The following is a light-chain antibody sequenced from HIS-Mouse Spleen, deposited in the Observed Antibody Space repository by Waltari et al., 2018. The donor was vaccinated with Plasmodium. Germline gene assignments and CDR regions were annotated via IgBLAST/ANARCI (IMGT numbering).Light chain of an antibody. Sequence: EIVMTQSPATLSVSPGERATLPCRASQSVSSNLAWYQQKPGQAPRLLIYGASTRATGIPARFSCSGSGTEFTLTISSLQSEDFAVYYCQQYNNWSFTFGPGTKVDIK. CDR2: GAS. J-gene: IGKJ3*01. CDR3: QQYNNWSFT. CDR1: QSVSSN. V-gene: IGKV3-15*01.